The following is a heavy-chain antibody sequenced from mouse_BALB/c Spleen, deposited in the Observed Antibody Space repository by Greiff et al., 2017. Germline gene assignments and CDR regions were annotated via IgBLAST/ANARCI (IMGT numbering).Heavy chain of an antibody. CDR3: ARYKNYRYEGYYAMDY. D-gene: IGHD2-14*01. CDR1: GDSITSGY. J-gene: IGHJ4*01. CDR2: ISYSGST. Sequence: EVKLVESGPSLVKPSQTLSLTCSVTGDSITSGYWNWIRKFPGNKLEYMGYISYSGSTYYNPSLKSRISITRDTSKNQYYLQLNSVTTEDTATYYCARYKNYRYEGYYAMDYWGQGTSVTVSS. V-gene: IGHV3-8*02.